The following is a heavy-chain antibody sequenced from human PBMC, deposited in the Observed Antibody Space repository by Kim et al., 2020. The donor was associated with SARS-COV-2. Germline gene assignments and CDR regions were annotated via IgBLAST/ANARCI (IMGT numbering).Heavy chain of an antibody. CDR2: IRSKAYGGTT. J-gene: IGHJ4*02. Sequence: GGSLRLSCTASGFTFGDYAMSWFRQAPGKGLEWVGFIRSKAYGGTTEYAASVKGRFTISRDDSRSIAYLQMNSLKTEDTAVYYCTRDGIKWPVIVGRGRWTLFDYWGQGTLVTVSS. CDR3: TRDGIKWPVIVGRGRWTLFDY. CDR1: GFTFGDYA. V-gene: IGHV3-49*03. D-gene: IGHD1-26*01.